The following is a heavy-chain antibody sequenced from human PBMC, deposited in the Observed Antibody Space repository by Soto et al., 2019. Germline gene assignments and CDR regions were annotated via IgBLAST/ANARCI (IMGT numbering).Heavy chain of an antibody. CDR1: GGSISSYY. D-gene: IGHD1-20*01. CDR3: ARPTYNSGSPFDY. J-gene: IGHJ4*02. CDR2: IYYSGST. V-gene: IGHV4-59*01. Sequence: QVQLQESGPGLVKPSETLSLTCTVSGGSISSYYWSWIRQPPGKGLEWIGYIYYSGSTNYNPSLKSRATISVDTSKNQFSLKLSSVTAADTAVYYCARPTYNSGSPFDYWGQGTLVTVSS.